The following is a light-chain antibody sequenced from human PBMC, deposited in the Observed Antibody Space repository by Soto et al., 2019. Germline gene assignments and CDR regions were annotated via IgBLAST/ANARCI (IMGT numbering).Light chain of an antibody. Sequence: EIVMTQSPATLSVSPGERATLSCRASQSVSSNLAWYQQKPGQAPRLLIYGASTRATGIPARFSGSWSGTEFTLTISSLQSEYFAVYYCQQYNNWPGTFGQGTKVEIK. J-gene: IGKJ1*01. V-gene: IGKV3-15*01. CDR1: QSVSSN. CDR2: GAS. CDR3: QQYNNWPGT.